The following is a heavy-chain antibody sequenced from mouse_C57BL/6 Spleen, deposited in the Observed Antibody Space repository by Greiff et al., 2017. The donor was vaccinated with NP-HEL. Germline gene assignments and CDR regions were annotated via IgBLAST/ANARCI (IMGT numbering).Heavy chain of an antibody. CDR1: GFTFSSYT. J-gene: IGHJ2*01. CDR2: ISGGGGNT. V-gene: IGHV5-9*01. CDR3: ARDDNWSLFDY. Sequence: EVKLMESGGGLVKPGGSLKLSCAVSGFTFSSYTMSWVRQTPEKRLEWVATISGGGGNTYYPDSVKGRFTISRDNAKNTLYLQMSSLRSEDTALYYCARDDNWSLFDYWGQGTTLTVSS. D-gene: IGHD4-1*01.